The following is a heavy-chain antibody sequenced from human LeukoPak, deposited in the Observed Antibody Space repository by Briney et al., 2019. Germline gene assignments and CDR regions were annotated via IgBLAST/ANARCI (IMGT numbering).Heavy chain of an antibody. Sequence: KPSDTLSLTCAVYGGSFSGYYWSWIRQPLGKGLEWIGEINHSGSTNYNPSLKSRVTISVDTSKNQFSLKLSSVTAADTAVYYCARGGYYCTGWGQGTLVTVSS. D-gene: IGHD3-3*01. CDR2: INHSGST. J-gene: IGHJ4*02. CDR3: ARGGYYCTG. V-gene: IGHV4-34*01. CDR1: GGSFSGYY.